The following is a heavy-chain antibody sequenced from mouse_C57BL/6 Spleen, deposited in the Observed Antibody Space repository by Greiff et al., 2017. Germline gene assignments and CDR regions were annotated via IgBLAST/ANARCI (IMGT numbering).Heavy chain of an antibody. CDR2: IYPGSGST. Sequence: VQLQQPGAELVKPGASVKMSCKASGYTFTSYWITWVKQRPGQGLEWIGDIYPGSGSTNYNEKFKSKATLTADTSSSTAYMQLSSLTSEDSADYSCTRDLLRRVYYALGCWGQGTSVTVAS. J-gene: IGHJ4*01. D-gene: IGHD1-1*01. V-gene: IGHV1-55*01. CDR1: GYTFTSYW. CDR3: TRDLLRRVYYALGC.